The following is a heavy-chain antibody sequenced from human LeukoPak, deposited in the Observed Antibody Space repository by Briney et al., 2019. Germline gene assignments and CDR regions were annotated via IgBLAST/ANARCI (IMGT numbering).Heavy chain of an antibody. J-gene: IGHJ3*02. Sequence: GRSLRLSCAASGFTFDDYAMHWVRQAPGKGLEWVSGISWNSVTIVYADSVKGRFTISRDNAKNSLYLQMKSLRAEDMALYYCAKDEFVASDFTGAFDIWGQGTMVTVSS. V-gene: IGHV3-9*03. CDR3: AKDEFVASDFTGAFDI. CDR1: GFTFDDYA. CDR2: ISWNSVTI. D-gene: IGHD2-8*02.